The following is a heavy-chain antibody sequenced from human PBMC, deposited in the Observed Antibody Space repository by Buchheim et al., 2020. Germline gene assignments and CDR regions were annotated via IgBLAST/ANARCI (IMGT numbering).Heavy chain of an antibody. Sequence: QVQLVQSGGGVVQPGKSLTLSCAASGFTFSNFAMHWVRQAPGKGLEWVAAISIDGKTEQYAASVKGRFTVSRDNSKNTMHLQMNSQRSDDTAMYFCTKTATTVSRDWFGPWGKG. CDR3: TKTATTVSRDWFGP. CDR2: ISIDGKTE. V-gene: IGHV3-30*18. D-gene: IGHD4-17*01. CDR1: GFTFSNFA. J-gene: IGHJ5*02.